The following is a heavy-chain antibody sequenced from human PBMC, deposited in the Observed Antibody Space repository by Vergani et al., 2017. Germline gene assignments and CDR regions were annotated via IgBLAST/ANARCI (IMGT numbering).Heavy chain of an antibody. CDR2: IQFDGSNK. CDR3: AKHFRGWGIDY. V-gene: IGHV3-30*02. Sequence: QVQLVESGGGVVQRGGSLRLSCATSGFTLSNYDMQWIRQGPGKGLEFVAFIQFDGSNKYYADSVKGRFTLSRDFSNNTPYLQMNSLRTDDTATYYCAKHFRGWGIDYWGQRTQVIVSS. J-gene: IGHJ4*02. CDR1: GFTLSNYD. D-gene: IGHD3-16*01.